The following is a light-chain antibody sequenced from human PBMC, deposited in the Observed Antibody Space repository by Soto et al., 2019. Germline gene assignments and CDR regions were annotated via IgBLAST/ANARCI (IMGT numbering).Light chain of an antibody. Sequence: QSALTQPASVSGSLGQSITISCTGTSSDVGGYNYVSWYQQHPGKAPKFMIYEVSNRPSGVSHRFSGSKSGNTASLTISGLQAEDEADYYCCSYAGSYTWVFGGGTKLTVL. J-gene: IGLJ3*02. CDR1: SSDVGGYNY. V-gene: IGLV2-14*01. CDR2: EVS. CDR3: CSYAGSYTWV.